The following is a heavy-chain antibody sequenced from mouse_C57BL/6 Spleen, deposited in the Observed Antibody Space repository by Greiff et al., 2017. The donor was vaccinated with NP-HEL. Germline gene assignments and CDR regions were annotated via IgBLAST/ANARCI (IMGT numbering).Heavy chain of an antibody. Sequence: QVQLQQSGPGLVQPSQSLSITCTVSGFSLTSYGVHWVRQSPGKGLEWLGVIWSGGSTDYNAAFISRLSISKDNSKSQVFFKMNSLQAYDTAIYYCARTAGYGTWFAYWGQGTLVTVSA. D-gene: IGHD1-1*01. CDR2: IWSGGST. V-gene: IGHV2-2*01. CDR1: GFSLTSYG. J-gene: IGHJ3*01. CDR3: ARTAGYGTWFAY.